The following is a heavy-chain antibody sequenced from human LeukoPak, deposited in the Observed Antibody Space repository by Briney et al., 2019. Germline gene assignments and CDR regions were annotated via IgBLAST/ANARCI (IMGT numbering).Heavy chain of an antibody. CDR2: IHYSGST. J-gene: IGHJ4*02. V-gene: IGHV4-59*11. CDR3: ARGDVVRGYSAYDQVALGY. CDR1: GGSISSHY. Sequence: SETLSLTCTVSGGSISSHYWSWIRQPPGKGLEWIGYIHYSGSTNYNPSLKSRVTISVDTSKNQFSLKLSSVTAADTAVYYCARGDVVRGYSAYDQVALGYWGQGTLVTVSS. D-gene: IGHD5-12*01.